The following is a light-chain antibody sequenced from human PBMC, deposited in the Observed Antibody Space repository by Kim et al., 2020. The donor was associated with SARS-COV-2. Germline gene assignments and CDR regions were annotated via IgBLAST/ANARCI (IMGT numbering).Light chain of an antibody. CDR1: HSISTF. J-gene: IGKJ1*01. V-gene: IGKV1-27*01. Sequence: VSVEEADSLSCGSRHSISTFVSWYQERPGEVPLLLIYEASLVREGVPSRCRGRVAGEDITLTISSLQPEDVATYCSHKCITAPWTFGQGTKVDIK. CDR3: HKCITAPWT. CDR2: EAS.